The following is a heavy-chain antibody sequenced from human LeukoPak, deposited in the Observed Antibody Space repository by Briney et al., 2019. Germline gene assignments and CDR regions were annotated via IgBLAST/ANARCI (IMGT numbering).Heavy chain of an antibody. CDR3: ARGRRDFDY. Sequence: GGSLRLSCATPEFTFSSSSMNWVRQAPGKGLEWVSSISSSSSYIYYADSVKGRFTVSRDNAKNSLFLQMNSLRAEDTAVYYCARGRRDFDYWGQGTLVTVSS. CDR1: EFTFSSSS. CDR2: ISSSSSYI. J-gene: IGHJ4*02. V-gene: IGHV3-21*01.